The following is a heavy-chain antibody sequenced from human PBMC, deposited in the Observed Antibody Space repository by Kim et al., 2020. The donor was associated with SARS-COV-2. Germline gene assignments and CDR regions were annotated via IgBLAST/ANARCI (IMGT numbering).Heavy chain of an antibody. CDR3: ARGIPGTEDLDC. CDR2: ISHSGREK. D-gene: IGHD1-7*01. CDR1: GFTFSSYA. V-gene: IGHV3-30*04. J-gene: IGHJ4*02. Sequence: GGSLRLSCAAYGFTFSSYAMHWVRRAPGKGLEWVAVISHSGREKFFADSVKGRYTISRDNSNNTLGLQMNGLSAEDAAMYYCARGIPGTEDLDCWGQGTLVTVSS.